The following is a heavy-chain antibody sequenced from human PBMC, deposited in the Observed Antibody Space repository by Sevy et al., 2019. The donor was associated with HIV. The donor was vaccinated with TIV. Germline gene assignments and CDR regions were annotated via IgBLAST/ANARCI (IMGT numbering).Heavy chain of an antibody. J-gene: IGHJ3*02. CDR1: GGSISGSDYY. CDR2: IYYSGRT. V-gene: IGHV4-39*02. CDR3: ARRRVEDYYGSGTPPLVNGAFDI. D-gene: IGHD3-10*01. Sequence: SETLSLTCSVSGGSISGSDYYWGWVRQPPGKGLEWIGSIYYSGRTYYNPSLKSRVTISVDTSKNHFSLKLSSVTAADTAVYYCARRRVEDYYGSGTPPLVNGAFDIWRQGTMVTVSS.